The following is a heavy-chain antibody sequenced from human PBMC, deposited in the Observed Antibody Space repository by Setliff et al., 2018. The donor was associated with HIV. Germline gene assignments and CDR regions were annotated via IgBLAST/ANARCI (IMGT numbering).Heavy chain of an antibody. J-gene: IGHJ4*02. CDR1: GFTFSSHA. D-gene: IGHD3-16*01. CDR2: TSGSGIST. Sequence: GGSLRLSCAASGFTFSSHAMTWVRQAPGQGLEWVSITSGSGISTYYADSVKGRFTISRDNSRNMLYLQMNSLRAEDTAVYYCAKPPLKGHLGVGFDYWGPGTQVTVSS. V-gene: IGHV3-23*01. CDR3: AKPPLKGHLGVGFDY.